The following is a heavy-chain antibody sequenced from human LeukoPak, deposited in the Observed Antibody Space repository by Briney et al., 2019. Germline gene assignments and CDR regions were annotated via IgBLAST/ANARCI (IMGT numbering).Heavy chain of an antibody. Sequence: KSSETLSLTCAVSGGSINNSPYYWAWIRQAPGKGLEWLGTIFHTGRTYFNPSLKSRVTLSVDTSKNSFSLNLTSLNAADTAFYYCFRDDPPHWGQGILVTVSS. CDR3: FRDDPPH. CDR1: GGSINNSPYY. J-gene: IGHJ4*02. CDR2: IFHTGRT. V-gene: IGHV4-39*07.